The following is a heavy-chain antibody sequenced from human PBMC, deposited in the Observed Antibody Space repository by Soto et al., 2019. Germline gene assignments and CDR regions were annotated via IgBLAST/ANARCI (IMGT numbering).Heavy chain of an antibody. CDR3: AREHRVWRYFDY. CDR1: GFTFSSYG. D-gene: IGHD6-13*01. J-gene: IGHJ4*02. Sequence: PGESLKISCAASGFTFSSYGMHWVRQAPGKGLEWVAVIWYDGSNKYYADSVKGRFTISRDNSKNTLYLQMNSLRAEDTAVYYCAREHRVWRYFDYWGQGTLVTVSS. CDR2: IWYDGSNK. V-gene: IGHV3-33*01.